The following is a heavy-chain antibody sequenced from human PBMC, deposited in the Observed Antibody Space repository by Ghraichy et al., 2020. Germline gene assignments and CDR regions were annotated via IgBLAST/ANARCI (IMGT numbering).Heavy chain of an antibody. Sequence: ASVKVSCKASGYTFTSYGISWVRQAPGQGLEWMGWISAYNGNTNYAQKLQGRVTMTTDTSTSTAYMELRSLRSDDTAVYYCARAPPEPYSSGWYADYWGQGTLVTVSS. CDR2: ISAYNGNT. CDR1: GYTFTSYG. D-gene: IGHD6-19*01. J-gene: IGHJ4*02. V-gene: IGHV1-18*04. CDR3: ARAPPEPYSSGWYADY.